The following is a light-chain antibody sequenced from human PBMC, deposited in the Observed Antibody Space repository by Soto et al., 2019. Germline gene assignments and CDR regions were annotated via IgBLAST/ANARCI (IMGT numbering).Light chain of an antibody. CDR3: QEYKTWT. V-gene: IGKV1-5*01. J-gene: IGKJ1*01. CDR1: QSVSTW. CDR2: DAS. Sequence: DIQMTQSPSTLSPSVGDTVTITCRASQSVSTWLAWYQQTPGKAPKLLMYDASTLESGAPARFSGSGSGTEFTLTISSLQPEDFATYHCQEYKTWTFGQGTKVDIK.